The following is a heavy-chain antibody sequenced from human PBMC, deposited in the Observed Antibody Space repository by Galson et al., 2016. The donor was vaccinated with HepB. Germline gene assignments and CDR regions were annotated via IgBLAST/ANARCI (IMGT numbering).Heavy chain of an antibody. CDR3: ATYYYDNYGYYPY. J-gene: IGHJ4*02. V-gene: IGHV4-59*01. CDR2: IYYNGNT. CDR1: GGSINTYY. Sequence: SETLSLTCTLSGGSINTYYWSWIRQPPGGGLEWIGYIYYNGNTNYNPSLKSRVTISLDTSKNQLSLKLNSVTAADTAVYYCATYYYDNYGYYPYWGQGNLVTVSS. D-gene: IGHD3-22*01.